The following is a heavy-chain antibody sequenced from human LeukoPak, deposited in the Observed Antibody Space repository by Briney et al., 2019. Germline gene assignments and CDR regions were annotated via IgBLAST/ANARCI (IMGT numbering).Heavy chain of an antibody. J-gene: IGHJ4*02. CDR2: IFITGNT. Sequence: SETLSLTCSVSGGSISGHYWSWIRQPPGKELEWIGYIFITGNTIYNPSLSSRVTMSLDTSKNQFSLKLSSVTAADTAVYYCARFAYCGTGCWYYLDFWGRGMLVTVSS. CDR3: ARFAYCGTGCWYYLDF. CDR1: GGSISGHY. D-gene: IGHD2-21*02. V-gene: IGHV4-4*09.